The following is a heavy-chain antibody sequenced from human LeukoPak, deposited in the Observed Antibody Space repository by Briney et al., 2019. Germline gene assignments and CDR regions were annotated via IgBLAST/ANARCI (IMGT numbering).Heavy chain of an antibody. V-gene: IGHV4-39*02. CDR3: ARDRDDYDLGHFDS. J-gene: IGHJ5*01. CDR1: GGSISSSSYY. D-gene: IGHD3-3*01. CDR2: IYYSGST. Sequence: PSETLSLTCTVSGGSISSSSYYWGWIRQPPGKGLKWIGSIYYSGSTYYNPSLKSRVTISVDTSKNQFSLKLSSVTAADTAVYYCARDRDDYDLGHFDSWGQGTLVTV.